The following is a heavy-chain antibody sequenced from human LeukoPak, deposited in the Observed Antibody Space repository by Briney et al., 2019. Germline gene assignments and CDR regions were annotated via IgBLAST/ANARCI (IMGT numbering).Heavy chain of an antibody. V-gene: IGHV1-24*01. CDR2: FDPEDGET. CDR1: GYTLTELS. J-gene: IGHJ1*01. Sequence: ASVKVSCKVSGYTLTELSMHWVRQAPGKGLEWMGGFDPEDGETIYAQKFQGRVTMTEDTSTDTAYMELSSLRSEDTAVYYCATVRLHYCDSSGYFQHWGQGTLVTVSS. D-gene: IGHD3-22*01. CDR3: ATVRLHYCDSSGYFQH.